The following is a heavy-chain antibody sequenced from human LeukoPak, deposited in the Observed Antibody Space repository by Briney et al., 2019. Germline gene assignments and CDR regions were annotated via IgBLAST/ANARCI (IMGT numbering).Heavy chain of an antibody. CDR3: ARGAGGVLDGHFDY. D-gene: IGHD2-8*02. J-gene: IGHJ4*02. V-gene: IGHV1-18*01. Sequence: ASVKVSCKASGYLFTTYGTSYGFSWVRQAPGQGLEWMGWITADNGNTIYAQKLQDRLTMTTDTSTSTAYMELRSLRSDDTAVYSCARGAGGVLDGHFDYWGQGTLVTVSS. CDR1: GYLFTTYG. CDR2: ITADNGNT.